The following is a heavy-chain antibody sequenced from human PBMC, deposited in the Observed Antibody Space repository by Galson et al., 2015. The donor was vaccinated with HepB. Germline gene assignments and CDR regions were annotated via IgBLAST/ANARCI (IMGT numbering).Heavy chain of an antibody. V-gene: IGHV3-30*04. D-gene: IGHD5-18*01. CDR1: GLTFSRDV. CDR3: ARASGRIQLWFGMDV. CDR2: ISYDGSQK. J-gene: IGHJ6*02. Sequence: SLRLSCAASGLTFSRDVIHWVRQAPGKGLEWVAVISYDGSQKYYADSVKGRFTISRDNSKNTLYLQINSLRAEDTAVYYCARASGRIQLWFGMDVWGRGTTVTVSS.